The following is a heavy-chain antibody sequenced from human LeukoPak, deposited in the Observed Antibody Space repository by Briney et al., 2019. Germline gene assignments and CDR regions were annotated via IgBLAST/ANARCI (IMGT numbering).Heavy chain of an antibody. Sequence: PGGSLRLSCAASGFTFSSYAMHWVRQAPGKGLEYVSAISSNGGSTYYANSVKGRFTISRDNSKNTLYLQMGSLRAEDMAVYYCAREASYGPFNWFDPWGQGTLVTVSS. CDR3: AREASYGPFNWFDP. CDR1: GFTFSSYA. D-gene: IGHD5-18*01. J-gene: IGHJ5*02. CDR2: ISSNGGST. V-gene: IGHV3-64*01.